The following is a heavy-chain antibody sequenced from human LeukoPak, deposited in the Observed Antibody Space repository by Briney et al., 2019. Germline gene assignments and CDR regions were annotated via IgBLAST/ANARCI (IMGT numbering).Heavy chain of an antibody. CDR3: ATYYYDGSGYYRLGY. CDR2: SRNKANSYTT. D-gene: IGHD3-22*01. CDR1: GFTFSSYA. J-gene: IGHJ4*02. Sequence: SGGSLRLSCAASGFTFSSYAMSWVRQAPGKGLEWVGRSRNKANSYTTEYAASVKGRFTISRDDSKNSLYLQMNSLKTEDTAVYYCATYYYDGSGYYRLGYWGQGTLVTVSS. V-gene: IGHV3-72*01.